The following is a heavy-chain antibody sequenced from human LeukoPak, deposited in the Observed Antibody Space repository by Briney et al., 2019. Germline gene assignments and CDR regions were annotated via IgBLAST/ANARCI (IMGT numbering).Heavy chain of an antibody. CDR3: ARTRDCSSISCSIRALYYFDY. CDR2: IIPILGTA. D-gene: IGHD2-2*01. CDR1: GGTFSSYT. V-gene: IGHV1-69*08. J-gene: IGHJ4*02. Sequence: SSVKVSCKASGGTFSSYTISWVRQAPGQGLEWMGRIIPILGTANYAQKFQGRVTITADKSTSTAYMELSSLRSEDTAVYYCARTRDCSSISCSIRALYYFDYWGQGTLVTVSS.